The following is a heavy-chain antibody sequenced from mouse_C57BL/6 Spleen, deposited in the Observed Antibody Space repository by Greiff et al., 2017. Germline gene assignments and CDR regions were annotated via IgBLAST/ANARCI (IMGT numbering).Heavy chain of an antibody. CDR3: AKYEYDANYYAMDY. J-gene: IGHJ4*01. D-gene: IGHD2-4*01. CDR1: GYAFSSSW. V-gene: IGHV1-82*01. Sequence: QVQLQQSGPELVKPGASVKISCKASGYAFSSSWMNWVKQRPGKGLEWIGRIYPGDGDTNYNGKFKGKATLTADKSSSTAYMQLSSLTSEDSAVYFCAKYEYDANYYAMDYWGQGTSVTVSS. CDR2: IYPGDGDT.